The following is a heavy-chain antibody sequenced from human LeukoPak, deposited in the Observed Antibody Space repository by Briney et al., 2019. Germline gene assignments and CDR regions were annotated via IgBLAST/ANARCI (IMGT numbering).Heavy chain of an antibody. CDR1: GYPFSDYN. V-gene: IGHV1-2*02. Sequence: GASVKVSCKTSGYPFSDYNMHWVRQVPGKGLEWMGWLNPKTGGARYAQKFQGRVTMTRDTSISTAYMELSRLRSDDTAVYYCARGARRDGYNPYYYYYYMDVWGKGTTVTVSS. CDR2: LNPKTGGA. CDR3: ARGARRDGYNPYYYYYYMDV. J-gene: IGHJ6*03. D-gene: IGHD5-24*01.